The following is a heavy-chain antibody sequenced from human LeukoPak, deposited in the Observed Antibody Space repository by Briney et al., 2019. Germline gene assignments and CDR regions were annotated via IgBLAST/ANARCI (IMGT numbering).Heavy chain of an antibody. CDR2: IRYSGST. CDR3: ARGDGYGEQVSVAP. J-gene: IGHJ5*02. CDR1: GGSLASGDDF. D-gene: IGHD4-17*01. Sequence: PSETLSLNSTVSGGSLASGDDFWSWIRQPPGKGLEWIGYIRYSGSTYYNPSLKSRVSISIGTSKNQFSLKLSSVTAADTAVYYCARGDGYGEQVSVAPWGQGTLVTVSS. V-gene: IGHV4-30-4*01.